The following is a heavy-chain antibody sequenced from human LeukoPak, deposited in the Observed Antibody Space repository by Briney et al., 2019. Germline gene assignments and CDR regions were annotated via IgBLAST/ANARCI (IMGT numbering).Heavy chain of an antibody. CDR2: ISWNSGSI. CDR3: AFLSTVVTPWASDDAFDI. D-gene: IGHD4-23*01. V-gene: IGHV3-9*01. CDR1: GFTFDDYA. J-gene: IGHJ3*02. Sequence: SGGSLRLSCAASGFTFDDYAMHWVRQAPGKGLEWVSGISWNSGSIGYADSVKGRFTISRDNAKNSLYLQMNSLRAEDTALYYCAFLSTVVTPWASDDAFDIWGQGTMVTVSS.